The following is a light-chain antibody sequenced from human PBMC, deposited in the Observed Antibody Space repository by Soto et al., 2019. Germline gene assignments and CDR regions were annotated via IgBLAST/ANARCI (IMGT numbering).Light chain of an antibody. V-gene: IGKV1-39*01. CDR2: ATS. CDR1: QSISSSY. J-gene: IGKJ1*01. CDR3: QQSSTTPPT. Sequence: DIQMTQSPSSLSASVGDRVTITCRASQSISSSYLNWYQQKPGKAPNLLIYATSSLQSGVPSRFSGSGSGTDFTLTISSLQPADFATYYCQQSSTTPPTFGQGTKVEIK.